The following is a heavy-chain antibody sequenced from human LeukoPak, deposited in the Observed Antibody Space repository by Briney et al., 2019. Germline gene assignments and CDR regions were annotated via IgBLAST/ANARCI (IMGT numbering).Heavy chain of an antibody. CDR1: GFTFSSYA. Sequence: GGSLRLSCAASGFTFSSYAMHWVRQAPGKGLEWVAVISYDGSNKYYADSVKGRFTISRDNSKNTLYLQMNSLRAEDTAVYYCARGFRNPRKSGWFDSWGQGTLVTVSS. D-gene: IGHD1-14*01. CDR2: ISYDGSNK. V-gene: IGHV3-30*01. CDR3: ARGFRNPRKSGWFDS. J-gene: IGHJ5*01.